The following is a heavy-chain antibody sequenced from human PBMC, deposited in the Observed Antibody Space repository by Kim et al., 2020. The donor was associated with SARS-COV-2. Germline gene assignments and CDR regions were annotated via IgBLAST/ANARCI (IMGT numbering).Heavy chain of an antibody. CDR1: GGSISSGDYY. V-gene: IGHV4-30-4*01. CDR3: ARTTYYYGSGSPPPPGFFDY. J-gene: IGHJ4*02. D-gene: IGHD3-10*01. CDR2: IYYSGST. Sequence: SETLSLTCTVSGGSISSGDYYWSWIRQPPGKGLEWIGYIYYSGSTYYNPSLKSRVTISVDTSKNQFSLKLSSVTAADTAVYYCARTTYYYGSGSPPPPGFFDYWGQGTLVTVSS.